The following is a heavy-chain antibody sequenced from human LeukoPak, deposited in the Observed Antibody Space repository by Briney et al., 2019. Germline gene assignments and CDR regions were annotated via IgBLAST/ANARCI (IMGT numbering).Heavy chain of an antibody. D-gene: IGHD3-10*01. CDR1: GGSISSYY. V-gene: IGHV4-4*07. CDR3: ARTYGSGSYYYYYYYYMDV. J-gene: IGHJ6*03. CDR2: IYTSGST. Sequence: SETLSLTCAVSGGSISSYYWSWIRQPAGKGLEWIGRIYTSGSTNYNPSLKSRVTMSVDTSKNQFSLKLSSVTAADTAVYYCARTYGSGSYYYYYYYYMDVWGKGTTVTVSS.